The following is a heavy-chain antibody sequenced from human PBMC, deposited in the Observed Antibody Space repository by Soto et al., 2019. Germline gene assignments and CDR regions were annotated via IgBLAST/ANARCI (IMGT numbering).Heavy chain of an antibody. CDR2: IRSKAYGGTT. CDR1: GFTFGDYA. Sequence: GGSLRLSCRASGFTFGDYAMSWFRQAPGKGLEWVGFIRSKAYGGTTEYAASVKGRFTISRDDSKSIAYLQMNSLKTEDTAVYYCTRGSSYDYIWGSYRSDYFDYWGQGTLVTVS. J-gene: IGHJ4*02. CDR3: TRGSSYDYIWGSYRSDYFDY. D-gene: IGHD3-16*02. V-gene: IGHV3-49*03.